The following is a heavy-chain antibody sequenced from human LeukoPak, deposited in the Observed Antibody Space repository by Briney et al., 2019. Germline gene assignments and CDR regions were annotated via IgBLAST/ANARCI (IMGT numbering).Heavy chain of an antibody. Sequence: QTGGSLRLSCAASGFTYSNYAMNWVRQAPGKGLEWVSSISGSGGNRHYADSVKGRFTISRDNSKNTLYLQTNSLRAEDTAVCYCAKESGVGATWGAYYFDYWGQGTLVTVSS. J-gene: IGHJ4*02. D-gene: IGHD1-26*01. V-gene: IGHV3-23*01. CDR2: ISGSGGNR. CDR1: GFTYSNYA. CDR3: AKESGVGATWGAYYFDY.